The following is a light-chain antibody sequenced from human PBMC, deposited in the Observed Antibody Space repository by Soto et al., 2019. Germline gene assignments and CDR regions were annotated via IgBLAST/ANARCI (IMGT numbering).Light chain of an antibody. CDR2: AAS. J-gene: IGKJ1*01. CDR3: QKYSTAPQM. CDR1: QGIIDY. Sequence: DIQMTQSPSSLSASVGDRVTITCRASQGIIDYVAWYQQKPGRAPKLLIYAASTLQSGVPSRFSGSGSGTDVTLTVSSLQPEDVATYYCQKYSTAPQMVVQGTKVEI. V-gene: IGKV1-27*01.